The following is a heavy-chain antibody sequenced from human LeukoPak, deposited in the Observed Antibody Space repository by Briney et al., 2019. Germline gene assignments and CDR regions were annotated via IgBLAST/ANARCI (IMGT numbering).Heavy chain of an antibody. CDR1: GGSISSSSNY. J-gene: IGHJ4*02. CDR3: ASYGSEQL. CDR2: IYYSGST. Sequence: PSETLSLTCTVSGGSISSSSNYWGWIRQPPGKGLEWFGSIYYSGSTFHNPSLKSRVTISVDTSKNQFSLKLSSVTAADTAVYYCASYGSEQLWGQGTLVTVSS. V-gene: IGHV4-39*01. D-gene: IGHD3-10*01.